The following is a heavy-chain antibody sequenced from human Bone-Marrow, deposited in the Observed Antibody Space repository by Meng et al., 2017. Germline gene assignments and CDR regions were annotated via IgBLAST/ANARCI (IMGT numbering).Heavy chain of an antibody. J-gene: IGHJ6*02. CDR2: IKQDGSEK. D-gene: IGHD3-16*01. CDR1: GVTFRSAG. CDR3: ARDLGGGFNYYYGMDV. Sequence: GESLKISCAATGVTFRSAGMSWVRQAPGKGLEWVANIKQDGSEKYYVDSVKGRFTISRDNAKNSLYLQMNSLRAEDTAVYYCARDLGGGFNYYYGMDVWGQGTMVTVSS. V-gene: IGHV3-7*01.